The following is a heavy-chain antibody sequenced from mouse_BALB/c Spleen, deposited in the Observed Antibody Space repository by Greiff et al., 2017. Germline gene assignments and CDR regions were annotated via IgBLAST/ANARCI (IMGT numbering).Heavy chain of an antibody. CDR1: GYTFTSYW. Sequence: QVQLQQPGAELVKPGASVKLSCKASGYTFTSYWMHWVKQRPGQGLEWIGEINPSNGRTNYNEKFKSKATLTVDKSSSTAYMQLSSLTSEDSAVYYCARRRGDYWGQGTSVTVSS. CDR3: ARRRGDY. CDR2: INPSNGRT. V-gene: IGHV1S81*02. J-gene: IGHJ4*01.